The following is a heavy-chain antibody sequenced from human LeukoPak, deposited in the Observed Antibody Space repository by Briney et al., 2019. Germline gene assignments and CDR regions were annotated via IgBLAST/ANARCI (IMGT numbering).Heavy chain of an antibody. Sequence: PGGSLRLSCAASGFTFRNYGMHWVRQAPGKGLEWVTFIRYDGNNKYYADSVKGRFTISRDNSKNTVYLQMNSLRAEDTAVYYCAKSYNPTDLSGSFGYLDYWGQGTLVTVSS. CDR2: IRYDGNNK. J-gene: IGHJ4*02. V-gene: IGHV3-30*02. D-gene: IGHD1-26*01. CDR1: GFTFRNYG. CDR3: AKSYNPTDLSGSFGYLDY.